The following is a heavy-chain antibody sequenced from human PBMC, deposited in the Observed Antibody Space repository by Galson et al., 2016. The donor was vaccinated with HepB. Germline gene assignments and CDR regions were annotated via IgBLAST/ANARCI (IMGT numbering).Heavy chain of an antibody. D-gene: IGHD1-26*01. CDR2: TIPFFDTA. Sequence: SVKVSCKASGGTFSYSISWVRQAPGQGLEWMGGTIPFFDTANYAQNFQGRVTITADGSTTTVYMELSSLRSEDTAVYFCVVVGPRGAFDIWGQGTMVSVSS. CDR1: GGTFSYS. CDR3: VVVGPRGAFDI. J-gene: IGHJ3*02. V-gene: IGHV1-69*13.